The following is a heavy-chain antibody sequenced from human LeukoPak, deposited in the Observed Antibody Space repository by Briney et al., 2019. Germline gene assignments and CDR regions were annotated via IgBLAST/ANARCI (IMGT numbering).Heavy chain of an antibody. CDR1: GYTFTNYG. CDR3: AMAPYYDFWSGYRYNWFDP. J-gene: IGHJ5*02. D-gene: IGHD3-3*01. V-gene: IGHV1-69*13. Sequence: ASVKVSCKASGYTFTNYGINWVRQAPGQGLEWMGGIIPIFGTANYAQKFQGRVTITADESTSTAYMELSTLRSEDTAVYYCAMAPYYDFWSGYRYNWFDPWGQGTLVTVSS. CDR2: IIPIFGTA.